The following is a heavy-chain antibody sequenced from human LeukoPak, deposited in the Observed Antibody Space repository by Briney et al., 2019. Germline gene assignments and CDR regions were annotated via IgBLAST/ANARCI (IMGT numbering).Heavy chain of an antibody. Sequence: GGSLRLSCAASGFTFSSCSMNWVRQAPGKGLEWVSSISSSSSYIYYADSVKGRFTISRDNAKNSLYLQMNSLRAEDTAVYYCARDFAARAEYFQHWGQGTLVTVSS. D-gene: IGHD2-15*01. V-gene: IGHV3-21*01. CDR2: ISSSSSYI. CDR3: ARDFAARAEYFQH. J-gene: IGHJ1*01. CDR1: GFTFSSCS.